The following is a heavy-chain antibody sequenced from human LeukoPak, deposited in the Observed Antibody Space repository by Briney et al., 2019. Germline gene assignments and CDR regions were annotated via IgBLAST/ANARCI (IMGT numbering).Heavy chain of an antibody. CDR2: IYYSGST. D-gene: IGHD3-3*01. J-gene: IGHJ2*01. Sequence: SETLSLTCTVSGGSVSSSSYYWGWIRQPPGKGLEWIGSIYYSGSTYYNPSLKSRVTISVDTSKNQFSLKLSSVTAADTAVYYCARIYYDFWSGYPTGFDLWGRGTLVTVSS. V-gene: IGHV4-39*01. CDR3: ARIYYDFWSGYPTGFDL. CDR1: GGSVSSSSYY.